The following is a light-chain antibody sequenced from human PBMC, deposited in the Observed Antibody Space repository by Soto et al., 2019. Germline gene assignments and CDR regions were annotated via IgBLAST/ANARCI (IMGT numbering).Light chain of an antibody. CDR3: SSYAGSNNLV. V-gene: IGLV2-8*01. CDR1: SSDVGGYNY. CDR2: DVS. Sequence: QFALTQPPSASGSLGQSVTISCTGTSSDVGGYNYVSWYQQHPGKAPKLLIYDVSHRPSGVPDRFSGSKSGNTASLTVSGLQAEDEADYYCSSYAGSNNLVFGTGTQLTVL. J-gene: IGLJ1*01.